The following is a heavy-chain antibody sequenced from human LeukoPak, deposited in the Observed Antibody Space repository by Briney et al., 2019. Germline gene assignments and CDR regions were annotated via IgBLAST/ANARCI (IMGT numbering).Heavy chain of an antibody. CDR3: ARFETVAAKPFEY. CDR1: GLTFSTYS. D-gene: IGHD6-19*01. V-gene: IGHV3-21*01. J-gene: IGHJ4*02. CDR2: ISGSSSYK. Sequence: PGGSLRLSCAASGLTFSTYSMNWVRQAPGKGLEWVSSISGSSSYKYYADSVKGRFTISRDNAENSLYLQMNSLRVEDTAVYYCARFETVAAKPFEYWGQGTLVTVSS.